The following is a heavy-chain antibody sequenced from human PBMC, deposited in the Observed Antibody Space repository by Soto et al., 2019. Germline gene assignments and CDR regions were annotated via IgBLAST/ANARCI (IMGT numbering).Heavy chain of an antibody. D-gene: IGHD1-1*01. Sequence: PSETLSLTCAVYGGSFRGYYWSWIPQPPGKGLEWIGEINHSGSTNYNPSLKSRVTISVDTSKNQFSLKLSSVTAADTAVYYCAIFSGTTTTWFDPLGQGTLLTVSS. V-gene: IGHV4-34*01. CDR3: AIFSGTTTTWFDP. J-gene: IGHJ5*02. CDR1: GGSFRGYY. CDR2: INHSGST.